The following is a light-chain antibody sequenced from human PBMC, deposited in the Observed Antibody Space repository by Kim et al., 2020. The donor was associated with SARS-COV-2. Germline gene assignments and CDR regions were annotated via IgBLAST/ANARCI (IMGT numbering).Light chain of an antibody. CDR2: GKN. Sequence: VAVGQTVRITFQGDSLRSYYATWYHQKPGQAPILVIYGKNNRPSGIPDRFSGSSSGNTASLTITGTQAGDEADYYCNSRDSNDNVVFGGGTKLTVL. CDR1: SLRSYY. J-gene: IGLJ2*01. V-gene: IGLV3-19*01. CDR3: NSRDSNDNVV.